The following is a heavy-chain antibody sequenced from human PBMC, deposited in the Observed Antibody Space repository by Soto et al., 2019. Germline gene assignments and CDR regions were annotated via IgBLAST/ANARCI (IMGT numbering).Heavy chain of an antibody. CDR3: ARDLDPAMTTVTLGY. V-gene: IGHV3-33*01. D-gene: IGHD4-17*01. Sequence: GGSLRLSCAASGFTFSSYGMHWVRQAPGKGLEWVAVIWYDGSNKYYADSVKGRFTISRDNSKNTLYLQMNSLRAEDTAVYYCARDLDPAMTTVTLGYWGQGTLVTVSS. CDR1: GFTFSSYG. J-gene: IGHJ4*02. CDR2: IWYDGSNK.